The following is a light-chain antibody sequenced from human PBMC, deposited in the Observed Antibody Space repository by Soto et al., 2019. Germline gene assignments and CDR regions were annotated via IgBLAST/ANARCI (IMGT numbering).Light chain of an antibody. CDR2: GAS. CDR3: QQYDNSPWT. Sequence: EIVLTKSPGTLSLSPGERATLSCRASQSVSSSFLAWYQQKPGQAPRLLIYGASSRATGIPDRFSGSGSGTDFTLTISRLEPDDFAGYYCQQYDNSPWTFGQGTKVEIK. CDR1: QSVSSSF. V-gene: IGKV3-20*01. J-gene: IGKJ1*01.